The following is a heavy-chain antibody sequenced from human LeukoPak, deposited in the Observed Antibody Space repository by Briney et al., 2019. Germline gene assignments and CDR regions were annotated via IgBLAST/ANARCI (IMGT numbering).Heavy chain of an antibody. CDR3: ASNLGGARTS. V-gene: IGHV4-59*10. J-gene: IGHJ5*02. D-gene: IGHD3-16*01. Sequence: PSETLSLTCAVYGGSFSGYYWSWIRQPAGKGLEWIGRIYTSGSTNYNPSLKSRVTMSVDTSKNQFSLKLSSVTAADTAVYYCASNLGGARTSWGQGTLVTVSS. CDR2: IYTSGST. CDR1: GGSFSGYY.